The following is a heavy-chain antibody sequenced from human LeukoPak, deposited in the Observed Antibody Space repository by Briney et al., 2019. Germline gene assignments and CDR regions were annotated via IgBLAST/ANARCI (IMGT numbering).Heavy chain of an antibody. V-gene: IGHV4-39*07. CDR2: ISYSGTT. J-gene: IGHJ5*02. CDR3: ARNQRNWFDP. Sequence: SETLSLTCTVSGASISNSRDYWVWIRQPPGKGLEWIGSISYSGTTYYNPSLKSRVTMSVDTSKNQFSLKLNSVTAADTAVYYCARNQRNWFDPLGQGNLVTVFS. CDR1: GASISNSRDY.